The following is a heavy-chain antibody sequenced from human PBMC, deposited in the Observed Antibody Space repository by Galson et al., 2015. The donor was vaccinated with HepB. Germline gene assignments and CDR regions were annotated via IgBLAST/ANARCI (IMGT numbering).Heavy chain of an antibody. CDR3: ARHSNGDEGGDYFDY. V-gene: IGHV4-59*08. Sequence: LTCTVSGGSISSYYWSWIRQPPGKGLEWIGYIYYSGSTNYNPSLKSRVTISVDTSKNQFSLKLSSVTAADTAVYYCARHSNGDEGGDYFDYWGQGTLVTVSS. CDR2: IYYSGST. CDR1: GGSISSYY. J-gene: IGHJ4*02. D-gene: IGHD4-17*01.